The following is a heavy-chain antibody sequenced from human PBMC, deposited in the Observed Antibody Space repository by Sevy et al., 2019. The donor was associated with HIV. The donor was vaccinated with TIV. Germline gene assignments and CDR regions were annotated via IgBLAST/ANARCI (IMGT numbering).Heavy chain of an antibody. CDR2: ISYDGSNK. CDR3: AKAPPGSSCTNFDY. D-gene: IGHD6-13*01. CDR1: GFTFSSYG. Sequence: GGSLRLPCAASGFTFSSYGMHWVRQAPGKGLEWVAVISYDGSNKYYTDSVEGRFTISRDNSKNTLYLQMNSLRTEDTAVYYCAKAPPGSSCTNFDYWGQGTLVTVSS. V-gene: IGHV3-30*18. J-gene: IGHJ4*02.